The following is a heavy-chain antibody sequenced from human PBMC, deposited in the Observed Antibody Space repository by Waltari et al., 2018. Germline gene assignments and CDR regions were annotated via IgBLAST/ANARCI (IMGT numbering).Heavy chain of an antibody. CDR2: VYHSGKT. J-gene: IGHJ4*02. CDR3: AGDRAIGLFFDY. Sequence: QVQLQESGQGLVKPPGTLSLTRAVSGDSISGNYWWSWVRQSPEKGLEWIGQVYHSGKTHYNPSLQSRVTISVDKPKNQFSLNLNSVTAADTAVYYCAGDRAIGLFFDYWGRGTLVTVSS. CDR1: GDSISGNYW. D-gene: IGHD2-2*01. V-gene: IGHV4-4*03.